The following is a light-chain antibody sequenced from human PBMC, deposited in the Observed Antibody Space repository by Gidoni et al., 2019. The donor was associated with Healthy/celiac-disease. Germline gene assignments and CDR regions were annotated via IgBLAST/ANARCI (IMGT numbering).Light chain of an antibody. J-gene: IGKJ2*01. CDR1: QSVSSY. V-gene: IGKV3-11*01. CDR3: QQRSNWPA. CDR2: DAS. Sequence: EMVLTQSPATMPLSPGERATLPCSASQSVSSYLAWYQQKPGQAPRLLIYDASNRAAGIPARFSGSGSGTDFTLTISSLEPEDFAVYYCQQRSNWPAFGQGTKLEIK.